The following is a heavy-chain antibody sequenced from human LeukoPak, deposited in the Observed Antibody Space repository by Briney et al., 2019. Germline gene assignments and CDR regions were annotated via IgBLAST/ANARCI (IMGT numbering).Heavy chain of an antibody. CDR2: ISSNGGST. D-gene: IGHD2-15*01. V-gene: IGHV3-64*01. CDR3: AREVPKGKRISYYMDV. Sequence: GGSLRLSCAASGFSFSSYGMHWVRQAPGKGLEYVSAISSNGGSTYYANSVKGRFTISRDNSKNTLYLQMGSLRAEDMAVYFCAREVPKGKRISYYMDVWGKGTTVTISS. J-gene: IGHJ6*03. CDR1: GFSFSSYG.